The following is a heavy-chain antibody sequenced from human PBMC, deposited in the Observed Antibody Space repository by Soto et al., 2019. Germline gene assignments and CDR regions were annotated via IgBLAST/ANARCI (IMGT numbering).Heavy chain of an antibody. D-gene: IGHD5-12*01. CDR1: GGSISSSSYY. CDR2: IYYSGST. Sequence: SETLSLTCTVSGGSISSSSYYWGWIRQPPGKGLEWIGSIYYSGSTYYNPSLKSRVTISVDTSKNQFSLKLSSVTAADTAVYYCARLRWLQSKLFDYWGQGTLVTVSS. V-gene: IGHV4-39*01. CDR3: ARLRWLQSKLFDY. J-gene: IGHJ4*02.